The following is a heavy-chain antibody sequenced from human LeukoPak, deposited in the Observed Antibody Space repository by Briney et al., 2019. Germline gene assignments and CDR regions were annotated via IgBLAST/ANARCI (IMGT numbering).Heavy chain of an antibody. V-gene: IGHV3-48*04. CDR1: GFTFSSYS. CDR3: ARWGYCTKGVCHKEFYYYYMDV. CDR2: ISSSSSTI. D-gene: IGHD2-8*01. J-gene: IGHJ6*03. Sequence: GGSLRLSCAASGFTFSSYSMNWVRQAPGKGLEWVSYISSSSSTIYYADSVKGRFTISRDNAKNSLYQQMNSLRAEDTAVYYCARWGYCTKGVCHKEFYYYYMDVWGKGTTVTVSS.